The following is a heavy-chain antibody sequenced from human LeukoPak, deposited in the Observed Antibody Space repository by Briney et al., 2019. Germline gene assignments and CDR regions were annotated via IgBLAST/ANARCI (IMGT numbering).Heavy chain of an antibody. V-gene: IGHV3-9*03. CDR1: GFTFDDYA. Sequence: QPGGSLRLSCGASGFTFDDYAMHWVRQAPGKGQEWVSGVSWNSANIAYADSVKGRFTISRDNAKNSLYLQLISLRAEDMAFYYCAKGTSGYSSTWLDSWGQGALVTISS. D-gene: IGHD6-13*01. J-gene: IGHJ5*01. CDR2: VSWNSANI. CDR3: AKGTSGYSSTWLDS.